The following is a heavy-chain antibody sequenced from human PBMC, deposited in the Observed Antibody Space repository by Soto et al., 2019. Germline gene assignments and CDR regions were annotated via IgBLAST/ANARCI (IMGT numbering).Heavy chain of an antibody. V-gene: IGHV1-2*02. CDR2: INPNSGGT. Sequence: ASVKVSCKASGYAFTGYYMHWVRRAPGQGLEWMGWINPNSGGTNYAQKFQGRVTMTRDTSISTAYMELSRLRSDDTAVYYCARDPSIVVVTAMYYFDYWGQGTLVTVSS. CDR1: GYAFTGYY. D-gene: IGHD2-21*02. CDR3: ARDPSIVVVTAMYYFDY. J-gene: IGHJ4*02.